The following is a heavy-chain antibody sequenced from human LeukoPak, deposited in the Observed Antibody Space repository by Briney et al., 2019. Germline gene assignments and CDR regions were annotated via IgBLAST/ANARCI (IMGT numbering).Heavy chain of an antibody. CDR3: AKSRSGSYIYDFDY. V-gene: IGHV3-66*01. D-gene: IGHD1-26*01. CDR2: IYTGGNT. J-gene: IGHJ4*02. Sequence: GGSLRLSCAGSGFTVSSNYMSWVRQAPGKGLEWVSVIYTGGNTYYADSVKGRFTISRDNSKNTLYLQMDSLRADDAAIYYCAKSRSGSYIYDFDYWGQGTLVTVSS. CDR1: GFTVSSNY.